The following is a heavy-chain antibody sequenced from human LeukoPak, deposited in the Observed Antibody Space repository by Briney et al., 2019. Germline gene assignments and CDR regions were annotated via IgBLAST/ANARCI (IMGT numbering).Heavy chain of an antibody. CDR3: VRYTSKGQPPMIRVAFPDH. V-gene: IGHV4-38-2*01. CDR2: GFHIGMT. J-gene: IGHJ4*01. CDR1: GYHLSSGYY. D-gene: IGHD3-22*01. Sequence: MSSETLSPTCAVSGYHLSSGYYWGWLRQPLGKGLQWIGSGFHIGMTYYNPSLKSRVTISLDTSRNEVSLKLNSMTAADTAVYFCVRYTSKGQPPMIRVAFPDHWGRGTLVTVSS.